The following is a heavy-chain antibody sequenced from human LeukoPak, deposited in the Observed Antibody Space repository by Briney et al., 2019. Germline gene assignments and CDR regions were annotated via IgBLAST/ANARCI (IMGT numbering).Heavy chain of an antibody. V-gene: IGHV4-59*01. D-gene: IGHD4-23*01. CDR1: GGSISSYY. CDR2: IYYSGST. J-gene: IGHJ3*02. CDR3: ARDLVNGAFDI. Sequence: PSETLSLTCTVSGGSISSYYWSWIRQPPGKGLEWIGYIYYSGSTNYNPSLKSRVTISVDTSKNQFSLKLSSVTAADTAVYYCARDLVNGAFDIWGQGTMVTVSS.